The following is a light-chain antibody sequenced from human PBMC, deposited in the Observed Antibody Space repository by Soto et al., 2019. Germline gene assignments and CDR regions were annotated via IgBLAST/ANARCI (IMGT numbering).Light chain of an antibody. V-gene: IGKV3-20*01. CDR3: QQYGGSPYT. J-gene: IGKJ2*01. CDR1: QIVRNYY. CDR2: GAS. Sequence: EIVLTQSPGTLSLSPGERATLSCRASQIVRNYYLAWYQQKPGQAPRLLIYGASSRATGIPDRFSGTGSGTDFTLTISRLEPEDFAVYYCQQYGGSPYTFGQGTKLEIK.